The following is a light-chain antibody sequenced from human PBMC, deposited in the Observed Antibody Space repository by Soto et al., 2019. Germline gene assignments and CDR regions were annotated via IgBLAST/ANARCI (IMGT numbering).Light chain of an antibody. CDR2: DVD. Sequence: QSVLTQPRSVSGSPGQSVTISCTGTSSDVGGYNYVSWYQHHPGKAPKLMIYDVDKRPSGVPGRFSGSKSGNTASLTISGLQAEDEADYYCCSYAGSYPFVFGPGTKV. CDR3: CSYAGSYPFV. J-gene: IGLJ1*01. CDR1: SSDVGGYNY. V-gene: IGLV2-11*01.